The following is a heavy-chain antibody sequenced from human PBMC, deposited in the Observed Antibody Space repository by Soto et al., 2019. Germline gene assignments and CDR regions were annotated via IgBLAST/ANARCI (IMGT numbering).Heavy chain of an antibody. D-gene: IGHD3-10*01. J-gene: IGHJ4*02. CDR1: GGTFSSYT. V-gene: IGHV1-69*08. CDR2: IIPILGIA. Sequence: QVQLVQSGAEVKKPGSSVKVSCKASGGTFSSYTISWVRQAPGQGLEWMGRIIPILGIANYAQKFQGRVTITADKSTSTAYMELSSLRSEDTAVYYCARENYGSGSHDYWGQGSLVTVSS. CDR3: ARENYGSGSHDY.